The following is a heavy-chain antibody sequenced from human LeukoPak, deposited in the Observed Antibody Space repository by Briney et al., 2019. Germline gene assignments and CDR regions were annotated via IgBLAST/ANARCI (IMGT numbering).Heavy chain of an antibody. V-gene: IGHV3-7*01. CDR2: IKQDGSEK. CDR3: ARSNVLRYFDWLSGSYYYYYYMDV. J-gene: IGHJ6*03. Sequence: GGSLRLSCAASGFTFSSHWMSWVRQAPGKGLEWVANIKQDGSEKYYVDSVKGRFTISRDNAKNSLYLQMNSLRAEDTAVYYCARSNVLRYFDWLSGSYYYYYYMDVWGRGTTVTVSS. CDR1: GFTFSSHW. D-gene: IGHD3-9*01.